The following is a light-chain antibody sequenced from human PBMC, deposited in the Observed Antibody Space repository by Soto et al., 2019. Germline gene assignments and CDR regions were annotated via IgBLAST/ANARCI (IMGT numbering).Light chain of an antibody. CDR1: QSISRG. CDR3: QPFNSYPYT. J-gene: IGKJ2*01. V-gene: IGKV1-5*03. Sequence: DIQMTQSPSTLSASVGDRITITCRASQSISRGLAWYQQKPGEAPKLLTYGLSSLASGVPSRFSCSGSGTEFTLTIISLQSDDFAPYYCQPFNSYPYTFGQGTKLEIK. CDR2: GLS.